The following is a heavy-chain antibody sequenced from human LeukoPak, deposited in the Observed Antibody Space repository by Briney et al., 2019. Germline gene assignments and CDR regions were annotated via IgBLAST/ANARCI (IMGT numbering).Heavy chain of an antibody. V-gene: IGHV3-30*04. J-gene: IGHJ3*02. CDR1: GFNFNSYA. CDR3: ATELRILSWGVDAFDI. CDR2: ISYDGSKT. Sequence: PGRSLRLSCAASGFNFNSYAVHWVRQAPGKGLEWVAFISYDGSKTYYADSVKGRFTISRDTSKTTLYLQMNSLRAEDTAVYYCATELRILSWGVDAFDIWGQGTMVTVCS. D-gene: IGHD3-10*01.